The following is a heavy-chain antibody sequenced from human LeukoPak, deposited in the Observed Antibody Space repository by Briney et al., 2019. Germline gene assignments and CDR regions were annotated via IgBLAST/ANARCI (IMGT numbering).Heavy chain of an antibody. CDR1: GDSISSSSYY. J-gene: IGHJ4*02. Sequence: SETLSLTCTVSGDSISSSSYYWGWIRQPPGKGLEWFGYIYYSGSTNYNPSLKSRVTISVDTSKNQFSLKLSSVTAADTAVYYCARGSGYSGYAFDYWGQGTLVTVSS. D-gene: IGHD5-12*01. CDR3: ARGSGYSGYAFDY. CDR2: IYYSGST. V-gene: IGHV4-61*05.